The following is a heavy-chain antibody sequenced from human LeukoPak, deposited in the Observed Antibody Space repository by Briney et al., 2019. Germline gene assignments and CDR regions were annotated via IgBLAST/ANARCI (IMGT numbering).Heavy chain of an antibody. CDR3: ARSMTTVTTWAFDI. J-gene: IGHJ3*02. D-gene: IGHD4-17*01. CDR2: INWNGGST. Sequence: GGSLRLSCAASGFTFDDYGMSWVRQAPGKGLEWVSGINWNGGSTGYADSVKGRFTISRDNAKNSLYLQMNSLRAEDTALYHCARSMTTVTTWAFDIWGQGTMVTVSS. CDR1: GFTFDDYG. V-gene: IGHV3-20*01.